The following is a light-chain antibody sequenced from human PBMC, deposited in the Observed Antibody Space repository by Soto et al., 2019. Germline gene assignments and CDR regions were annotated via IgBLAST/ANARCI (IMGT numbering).Light chain of an antibody. CDR2: DVS. J-gene: IGLJ1*01. Sequence: QSALTQPASVSGSPGQSITISCTGTNSDVGGYNYVSWYQQEPGKVPKLMIYDVSNRPSGVSNRFSGSKSGNTASLTISGLQAEDEADYYCSSYTSRSTLVFGTGTKLTVL. CDR1: NSDVGGYNY. V-gene: IGLV2-14*01. CDR3: SSYTSRSTLV.